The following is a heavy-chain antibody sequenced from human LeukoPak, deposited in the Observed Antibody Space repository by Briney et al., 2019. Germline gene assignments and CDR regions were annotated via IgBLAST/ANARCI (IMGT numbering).Heavy chain of an antibody. J-gene: IGHJ6*03. CDR2: IKQDGSEK. Sequence: GGSLRLSCAASGFTFSSYWMSWVRQAPGKGLEWVANIKQDGSEKYYVDSVKGRFTTSRDNAKNSLYLQMNSLRAEDTAVYYCARGVEDDSGSWGYYYYYMDVWGKGTTVTISS. V-gene: IGHV3-7*01. CDR3: ARGVEDDSGSWGYYYYYMDV. D-gene: IGHD3-10*01. CDR1: GFTFSSYW.